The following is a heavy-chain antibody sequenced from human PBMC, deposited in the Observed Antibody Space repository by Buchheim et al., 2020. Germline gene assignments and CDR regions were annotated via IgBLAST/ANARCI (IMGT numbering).Heavy chain of an antibody. CDR2: ISGDGRTT. CDR1: RFTLNTYW. V-gene: IGHV3-74*01. D-gene: IGHD4-11*01. J-gene: IGHJ6*02. Sequence: EVQLLESGGGLVQPGGSLRLSCAASRFTLNTYWVHWVRQVPGKGLMWVARISGDGRTTTYADSVKGRFTISRDNAKNTVFLQMNSLRTEDTAVYYRARDGEQSYDYKSYNGMDVWGQGT. CDR3: ARDGEQSYDYKSYNGMDV.